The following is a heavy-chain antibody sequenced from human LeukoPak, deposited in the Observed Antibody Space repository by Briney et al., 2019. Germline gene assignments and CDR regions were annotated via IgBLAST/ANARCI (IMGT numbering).Heavy chain of an antibody. Sequence: ASVKVSCKVSGCTLTELSMHWVRQAPGKGLEWMGGFDPEDGETIYAQKFQGRVTMTEDTSTDTAYMELSSLRSEDTAVYYCATEFTIPGGHDAFDIWGQGTMVTVSS. D-gene: IGHD2-15*01. V-gene: IGHV1-24*01. CDR1: GCTLTELS. CDR3: ATEFTIPGGHDAFDI. CDR2: FDPEDGET. J-gene: IGHJ3*02.